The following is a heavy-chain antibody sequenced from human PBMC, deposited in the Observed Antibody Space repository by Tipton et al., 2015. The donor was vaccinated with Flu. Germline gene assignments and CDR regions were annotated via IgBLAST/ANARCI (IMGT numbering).Heavy chain of an antibody. D-gene: IGHD5-12*01. Sequence: GSLRLSCAASGFTFSRYWMSWVRQAPGKGLEWVANIKEDGSQKYYVDSVKGRFTISRDNAKNSVYLQMNSLRAEDTAVYYCARVTGAYDYSAYWGQGTLATVSS. J-gene: IGHJ4*02. CDR3: ARVTGAYDYSAY. V-gene: IGHV3-7*01. CDR2: IKEDGSQK. CDR1: GFTFSRYW.